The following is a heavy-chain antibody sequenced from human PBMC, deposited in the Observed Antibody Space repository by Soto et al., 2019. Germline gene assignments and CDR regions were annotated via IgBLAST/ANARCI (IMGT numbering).Heavy chain of an antibody. D-gene: IGHD2-15*01. Sequence: DVQLLESGGGLVQPEGSLRLSCAASGFTFSSYAMGWVRQGPGKGLEWVAVVSIGGSTHYSDSVRGRFTISRDNSKNTLYLQMNSLKAEATAVYFCAKRRGAGVHVDYWGQGALITVSS. V-gene: IGHV3-23*01. CDR1: GFTFSSYA. CDR2: VSIGGST. CDR3: AKRRGAGVHVDY. J-gene: IGHJ4*02.